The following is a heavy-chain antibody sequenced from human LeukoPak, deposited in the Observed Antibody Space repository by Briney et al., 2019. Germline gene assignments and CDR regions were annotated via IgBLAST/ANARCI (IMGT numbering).Heavy chain of an antibody. CDR3: AGDGDCSGGSCYPSYFDY. D-gene: IGHD2-15*01. CDR1: GYTFTGYY. J-gene: IGHJ4*02. Sequence: GASVKVSCKASGYTFTGYYMHWVRQAPGQGLEWMGWINPNSGGTNYAQKFQGRVTMTRDTSISTAYMELSRLRSDDTAVYYCAGDGDCSGGSCYPSYFDYWGQGTLVTVSS. CDR2: INPNSGGT. V-gene: IGHV1-2*02.